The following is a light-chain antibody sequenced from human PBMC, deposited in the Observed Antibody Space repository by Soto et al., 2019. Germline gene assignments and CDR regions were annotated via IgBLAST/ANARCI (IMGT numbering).Light chain of an antibody. CDR1: QRVRDL. CDR2: GAS. J-gene: IGKJ1*01. CDR3: QQYGSSPAT. V-gene: IGKV3-20*01. Sequence: EIVLTQSPDTLSLSPGETATLSCGASQRVRDLLAWYQQKRGQAPRLLIHGASNRATGIPDRFTGSGSGTDFTLSVSRLEPEDFAVYFCQQYGSSPATFGQGTKVDIK.